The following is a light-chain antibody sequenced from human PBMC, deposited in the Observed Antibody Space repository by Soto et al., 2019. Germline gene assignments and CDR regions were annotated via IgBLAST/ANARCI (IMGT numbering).Light chain of an antibody. Sequence: DIVMTQSPLSLPVTPREPASISCMSSQSLLSSNGFNYLDWYLQKPGQSPQLMIYLGSNRSSGVPDRFSGSGSGTDFTLKISRVEAEDVGVYYCMQALQSRTFDQGTKVDI. CDR2: LGS. CDR1: QSLLSSNGFNY. J-gene: IGKJ1*01. CDR3: MQALQSRT. V-gene: IGKV2-28*01.